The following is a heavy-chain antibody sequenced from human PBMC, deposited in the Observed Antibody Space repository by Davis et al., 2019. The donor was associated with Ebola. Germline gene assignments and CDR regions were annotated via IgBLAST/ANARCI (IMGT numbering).Heavy chain of an antibody. Sequence: GGSLRLSCTDSAFTFSSDWMSCVRQAPGKGLEWVANINRDGSEKSYVDSVKGRFIISRDNPRNSLYLQMNSLRAEDADVYYCARANIGRNGPIEDYWGQGTLVTVSS. CDR2: INRDGSEK. CDR3: ARANIGRNGPIEDY. V-gene: IGHV3-7*03. J-gene: IGHJ4*02. D-gene: IGHD5-12*01. CDR1: AFTFSSDW.